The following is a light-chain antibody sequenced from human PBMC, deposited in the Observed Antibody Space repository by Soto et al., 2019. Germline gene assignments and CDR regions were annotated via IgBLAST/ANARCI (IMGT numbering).Light chain of an antibody. CDR1: QGISNY. CDR3: LHHNSYQRT. Sequence: DIQMTQSPSAMSASVGDRVTITCRASQGISNYLAWFQQKPGKVPKRLIYAASNLQSGVPSRFRWTGGFAGLSLSVSSLQPEDFATYYCLHHNSYQRTVGQGTKVDIK. V-gene: IGKV1-17*03. CDR2: AAS. J-gene: IGKJ1*01.